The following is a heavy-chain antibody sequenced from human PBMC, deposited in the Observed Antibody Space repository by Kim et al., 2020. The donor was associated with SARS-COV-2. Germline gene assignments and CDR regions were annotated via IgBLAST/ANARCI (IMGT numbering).Heavy chain of an antibody. D-gene: IGHD6-13*01. J-gene: IGHJ4*02. Sequence: SETLSLTCAVYGGSFSGYYWSWIRQPPGKGLEWIGEINHSGSTNYNPSLKSRVTISVDTSKNQFSLKLSSVTAADTAVYYCARGKGQQEYWGQGTLVTVSS. V-gene: IGHV4-34*01. CDR1: GGSFSGYY. CDR2: INHSGST. CDR3: ARGKGQQEY.